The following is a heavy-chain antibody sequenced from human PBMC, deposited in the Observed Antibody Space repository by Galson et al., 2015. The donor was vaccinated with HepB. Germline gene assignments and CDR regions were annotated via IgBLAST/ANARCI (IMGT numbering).Heavy chain of an antibody. CDR3: ARTGGWFDL. D-gene: IGHD1-1*01. CDR2: TYYRSKWYN. Sequence: CAISGDSVSSNSAAWNWIRQSPSRGLEWLGRTYYRSKWYNEYAVSVKSRITINPDTSKNQFSLQLNPVTPDDTAVYFCARTGGWFDLWGQGTLVTVSS. V-gene: IGHV6-1*01. CDR1: GDSVSSNSAA. J-gene: IGHJ5*02.